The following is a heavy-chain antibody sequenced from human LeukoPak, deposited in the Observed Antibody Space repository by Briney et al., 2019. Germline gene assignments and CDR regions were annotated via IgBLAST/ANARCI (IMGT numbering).Heavy chain of an antibody. V-gene: IGHV4-39*07. CDR3: ARGGYSSSWYWGTENWFDP. CDR1: GGSISSSSYY. Sequence: SETLSLTCTVSGGSISSSSYYWGWIRQPPGKGLEGIGSIYYSGSTYYNPSLKSRVTISVDTSKNQFSLKLSSVTAADTAVYYCARGGYSSSWYWGTENWFDPWGQGTLVTVSS. J-gene: IGHJ5*02. CDR2: IYYSGST. D-gene: IGHD6-13*01.